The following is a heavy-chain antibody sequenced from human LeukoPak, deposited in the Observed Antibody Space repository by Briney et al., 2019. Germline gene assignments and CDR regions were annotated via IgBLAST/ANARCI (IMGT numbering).Heavy chain of an antibody. CDR1: GYTFTSYG. V-gene: IGHV1-8*02. J-gene: IGHJ6*02. CDR2: RNPNSGRT. Sequence: ASVKVSCKASGYTFTSYGISWVRQAPGQGLEWMGWRNPNSGRTGLAQKFQGRLTMTADTSISTAYMELSSLTSDDTAVYYCARGPVSTHGMDVWGQGTTVTVSS. D-gene: IGHD6-13*01. CDR3: ARGPVSTHGMDV.